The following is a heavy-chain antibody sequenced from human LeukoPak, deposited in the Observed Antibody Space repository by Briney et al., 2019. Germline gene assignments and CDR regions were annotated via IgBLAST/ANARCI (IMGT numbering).Heavy chain of an antibody. CDR2: ISYSSGSI. V-gene: IGHV3-23*01. D-gene: IGHD2-21*02. Sequence: GGSLRLSCAASGFTLSNYAMSWVRQAPGKGPEWVAGISYSSGSIYYSVSVKGRFTISRDNSKNTLYLQMNSLRADDTAVYYCAKDVLRLNYGYFDLWGRGTLVSVSS. CDR3: AKDVLRLNYGYFDL. J-gene: IGHJ2*01. CDR1: GFTLSNYA.